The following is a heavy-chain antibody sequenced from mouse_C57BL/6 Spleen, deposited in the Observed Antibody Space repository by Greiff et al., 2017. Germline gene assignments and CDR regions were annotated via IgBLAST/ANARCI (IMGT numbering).Heavy chain of an antibody. CDR3: AREGDYGNYVDY. CDR2: ISSGGSYT. Sequence: EVQGVESGGDLVKPGGSLKLSCAASGFTFSSYGMSWVSQTPDKRLEWVATISSGGSYTYYPDSVKGRFTISRDNAKNTLYLQMSSLKSEDTAMYYCAREGDYGNYVDYWGQGTTLTVSS. V-gene: IGHV5-6*01. J-gene: IGHJ2*01. D-gene: IGHD2-1*01. CDR1: GFTFSSYG.